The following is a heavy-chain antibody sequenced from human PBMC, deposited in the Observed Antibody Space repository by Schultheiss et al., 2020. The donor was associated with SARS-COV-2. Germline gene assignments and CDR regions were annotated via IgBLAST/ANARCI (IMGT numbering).Heavy chain of an antibody. J-gene: IGHJ5*02. CDR2: INHSGST. D-gene: IGHD3-10*01. CDR3: ARNWQGSPNWFDP. Sequence: SQTLSLTCAVYGGSFSGYYWSWIRQPPGKGLEWIGEINHSGSTNYNPSLKSRVTISVDTSKNQFSLKLSSVTAADTAVYYCARNWQGSPNWFDPWGQGTLVTVS. CDR1: GGSFSGYY. V-gene: IGHV4-34*01.